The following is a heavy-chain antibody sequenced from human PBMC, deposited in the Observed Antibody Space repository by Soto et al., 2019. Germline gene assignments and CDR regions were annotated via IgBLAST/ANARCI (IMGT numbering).Heavy chain of an antibody. Sequence: QVQLQESGPGMVEPSQTLSLTCTVSGGSISSAAYYWSWIRQHPGKGLEWIGNISHSGSTYYTPSLKSRVIISADTSKNQFSLNLTSVTAADTAVYYCAREYTYGSNFFDCWGQGALVTVSS. CDR3: AREYTYGSNFFDC. J-gene: IGHJ4*02. V-gene: IGHV4-31*03. D-gene: IGHD5-18*01. CDR1: GGSISSAAYY. CDR2: ISHSGST.